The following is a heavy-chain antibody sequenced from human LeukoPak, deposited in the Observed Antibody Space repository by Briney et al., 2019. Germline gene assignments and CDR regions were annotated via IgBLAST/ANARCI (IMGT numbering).Heavy chain of an antibody. J-gene: IGHJ4*02. CDR2: IYYSGST. CDR1: GGSISSYY. V-gene: IGHV4-59*01. CDR3: ARAVGGWYAFDY. D-gene: IGHD6-19*01. Sequence: SETLSLTCTVSGGSISSYYWSWIRQPPGKGLEWIGYIYYSGSTNYNPSLKSRVTISVDTSKNQFSLKLSSVAAADTAVYYCARAVGGWYAFDYWGQGTLSPSPQ.